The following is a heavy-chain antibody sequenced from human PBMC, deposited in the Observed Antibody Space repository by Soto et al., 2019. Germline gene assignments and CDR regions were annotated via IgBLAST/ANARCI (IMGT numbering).Heavy chain of an antibody. Sequence: GGSLRLSCSASGFTFLSYVMHWVRQAPGKGLEYVSSIGSNGGSTYYTDSVKGQFTISRNNAKNTLYKQKHSLRDEETAVYYCTKGGIPRGKNIPKVDFDYWGQGSLVTVSS. CDR3: TKGGIPRGKNIPKVDFDY. CDR2: IGSNGGST. J-gene: IGHJ4*02. V-gene: IGHV3-64*04. CDR1: GFTFLSYV. D-gene: IGHD3-10*01.